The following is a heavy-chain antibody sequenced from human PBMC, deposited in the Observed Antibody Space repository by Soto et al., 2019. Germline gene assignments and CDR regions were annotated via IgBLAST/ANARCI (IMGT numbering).Heavy chain of an antibody. Sequence: GESLKISCKGSGYNFTSYWIIWVRQMPGKGLEWMGNIDPTDSFTNYSPSFQGHVTISTDKSMSTAYLQWGTLKASDTAMYYCARLGYDFWSGLDVWGQGTTVTVSS. CDR1: GYNFTSYW. CDR2: IDPTDSFT. V-gene: IGHV5-10-1*01. J-gene: IGHJ6*02. D-gene: IGHD3-3*01. CDR3: ARLGYDFWSGLDV.